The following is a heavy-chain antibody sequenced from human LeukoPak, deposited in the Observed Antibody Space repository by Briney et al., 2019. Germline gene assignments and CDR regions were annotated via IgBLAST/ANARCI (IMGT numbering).Heavy chain of an antibody. CDR2: IYYSGST. CDR1: GGSISSYY. D-gene: IGHD3-9*01. V-gene: IGHV4-59*12. J-gene: IGHJ3*02. CDR3: ARGLGPGYYDILTGYYTDDAFDI. Sequence: PSETLSLTCTVSGGSISSYYWSWIRQPPGKGLEWIGYIYYSGSTNYNPSLKSRVTISVDTSKNQFSLKLSSVTAADTAVYYCARGLGPGYYDILTGYYTDDAFDIWGQGTMVTVSS.